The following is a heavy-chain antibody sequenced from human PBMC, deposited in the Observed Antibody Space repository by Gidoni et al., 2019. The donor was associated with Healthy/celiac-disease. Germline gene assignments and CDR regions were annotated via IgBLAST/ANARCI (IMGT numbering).Heavy chain of an antibody. CDR3: ARVGGNDWGGHFDY. CDR1: AYTFTSYG. Sequence: QVQPAQSGAEVTKPGASVKVSCKASAYTFTSYGISWVRQAPGQGLEWMGWISPYNGNTNYAQEVQGRVTMTTDTSTSTAYMELRSRRSEDTAVYYGARVGGNDWGGHFDYWGQGTLVTVSS. CDR2: ISPYNGNT. J-gene: IGHJ4*02. V-gene: IGHV1-18*01. D-gene: IGHD1-1*01.